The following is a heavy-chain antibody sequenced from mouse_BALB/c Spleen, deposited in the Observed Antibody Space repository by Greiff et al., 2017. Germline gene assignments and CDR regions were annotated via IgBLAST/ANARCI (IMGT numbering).Heavy chain of an antibody. Sequence: EVMLVESGPGLVKPSQSLSLTCTVTGYSITSDYAWNWLRQFPGNKLEWMGYISYSGSTSYNPSLKSRISITRDTSKNQFFLQLNSVTTEDTATYYCATLYGAWFAYWGQGTLVTVSA. CDR3: ATLYGAWFAY. V-gene: IGHV3-2*02. D-gene: IGHD1-1*01. CDR2: ISYSGST. CDR1: GYSITSDYA. J-gene: IGHJ3*01.